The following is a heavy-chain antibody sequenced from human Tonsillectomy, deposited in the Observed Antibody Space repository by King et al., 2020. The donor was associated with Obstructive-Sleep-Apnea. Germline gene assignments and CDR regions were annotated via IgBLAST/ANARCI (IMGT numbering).Heavy chain of an antibody. CDR3: AREWGKDYDYVWGSYRRPYYFDY. J-gene: IGHJ4*02. V-gene: IGHV3-7*03. CDR1: GFTFSSYW. D-gene: IGHD3-16*02. CDR2: IKQDGSEK. Sequence: VQLVESGGGLVQPGGSLRLSCAASGFTFSSYWMSWVRQAPGKGLEWVANIKQDGSEKYYVDSVKGRFTISRDNAKNSLYLQMNSLRAEDTAVYYCAREWGKDYDYVWGSYRRPYYFDYWGQGTLVTVSS.